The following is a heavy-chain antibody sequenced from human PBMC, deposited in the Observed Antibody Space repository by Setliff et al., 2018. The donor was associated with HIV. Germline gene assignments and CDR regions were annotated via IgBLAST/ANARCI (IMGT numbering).Heavy chain of an antibody. Sequence: GASVKVSCKASGYAFTGYYLHWVRQAPGQGLEWMGWINPSDGGAKYAHNFQGRVTMTRDTSITTVYRELRTLTSDDTAVFYCARAGYCRTTSCHIDYWGQGTLVTVSS. CDR2: INPSDGGA. V-gene: IGHV1-2*02. CDR1: GYAFTGYY. CDR3: ARAGYCRTTSCHIDY. J-gene: IGHJ4*02. D-gene: IGHD2-2*02.